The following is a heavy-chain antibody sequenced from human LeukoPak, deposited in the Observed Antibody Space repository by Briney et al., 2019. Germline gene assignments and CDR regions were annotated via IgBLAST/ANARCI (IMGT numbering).Heavy chain of an antibody. CDR2: IIPIFGTA. Sequence: SVKVSCKASGGTFISYAISWARQAPGQGLEWMGRIIPIFGTANYAQKFQGRVTITTDESTSTAYMELSSLRSEDTAVYYCARDGDYDSSEYYFDYWGQGTLVTVSS. J-gene: IGHJ4*02. D-gene: IGHD3-22*01. CDR3: ARDGDYDSSEYYFDY. V-gene: IGHV1-69*05. CDR1: GGTFISYA.